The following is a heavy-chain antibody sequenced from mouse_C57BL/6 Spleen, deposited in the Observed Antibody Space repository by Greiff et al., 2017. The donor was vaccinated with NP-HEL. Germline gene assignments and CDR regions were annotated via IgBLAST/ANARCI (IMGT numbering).Heavy chain of an antibody. Sequence: VQLQQPGAELVMPGASVKLSCKASGYTFTSYWMHWVKQRPGQGLEWIGEIDPSDSYTNYNQKFKGKSTLTVDKSSSTAYMQLSSLTSEDSAVYYCARLRGSSPWYFDVWGTGTTVTVSS. CDR1: GYTFTSYW. J-gene: IGHJ1*03. CDR2: IDPSDSYT. D-gene: IGHD1-1*01. CDR3: ARLRGSSPWYFDV. V-gene: IGHV1-69*01.